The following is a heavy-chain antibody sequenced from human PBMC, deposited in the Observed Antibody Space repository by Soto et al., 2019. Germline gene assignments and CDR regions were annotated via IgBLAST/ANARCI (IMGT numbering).Heavy chain of an antibody. V-gene: IGHV3-33*01. Sequence: QVQLVESGGGVVQPGRSLRLSCAASGFTFSDYGMYWVRQAPGKGLEWVAMIWYDGSRQFYADSVKGRFTVSRDNSKNTLYLQMNSLRAEDTAVYYCARVGYGDYLNCFDYWGQGTLVTVSS. CDR1: GFTFSDYG. J-gene: IGHJ4*02. CDR2: IWYDGSRQ. D-gene: IGHD4-17*01. CDR3: ARVGYGDYLNCFDY.